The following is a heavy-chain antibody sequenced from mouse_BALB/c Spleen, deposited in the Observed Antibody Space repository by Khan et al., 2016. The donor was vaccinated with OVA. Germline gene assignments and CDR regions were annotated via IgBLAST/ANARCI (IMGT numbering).Heavy chain of an antibody. CDR2: ISVGGSYT. V-gene: IGHV5-4*02. J-gene: IGHJ3*01. Sequence: EVELVESGGGLVKPGGSLKLSCAASGFTFSDYYMYWVRQTPEKRLEWVATISVGGSYTSNQASVKGRFPIYRDGVKNKLYLQMSSLKSEDTAIYYCGRGYYGDPFAYWGQGTLVTVSA. CDR1: GFTFSDYY. CDR3: GRGYYGDPFAY. D-gene: IGHD2-13*01.